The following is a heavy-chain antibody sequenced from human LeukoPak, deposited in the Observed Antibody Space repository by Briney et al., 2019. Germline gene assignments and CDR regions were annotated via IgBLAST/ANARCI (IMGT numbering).Heavy chain of an antibody. D-gene: IGHD3-22*01. CDR2: INHSGST. J-gene: IGHJ4*02. Sequence: SETLSLTCAVYGGSFSGYYWSWIRQPPGKGLEWIGEINHSGSTNYNPSRKSRVTISVDTSKNQFSLKLSSVTAADTAVYYCARGSSSGFDYWGQGTLVTVSS. V-gene: IGHV4-34*01. CDR3: ARGSSSGFDY. CDR1: GGSFSGYY.